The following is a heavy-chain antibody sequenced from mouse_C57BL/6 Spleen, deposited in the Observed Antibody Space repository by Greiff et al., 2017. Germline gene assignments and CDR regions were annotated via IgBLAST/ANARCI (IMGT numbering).Heavy chain of an antibody. D-gene: IGHD2-4*01. CDR3: ARSLYYDYDVNYFDY. Sequence: VQGVESGAELMKPGASVKLSCKATGYTFTGYWIEWVKQRPGHGLEWIGEILPGSGSTNYNEKFKGKATFTADTSSNTAYMQLSSLTTEDSAIYYCARSLYYDYDVNYFDYWGQGTTLTVSS. CDR1: GYTFTGYW. CDR2: ILPGSGST. J-gene: IGHJ2*01. V-gene: IGHV1-9*01.